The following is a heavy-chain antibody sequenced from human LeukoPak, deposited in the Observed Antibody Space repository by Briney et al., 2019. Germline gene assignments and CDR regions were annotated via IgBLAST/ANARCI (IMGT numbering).Heavy chain of an antibody. D-gene: IGHD3-10*01. Sequence: SETLSLTCTVSGGSISSSSYYWGWIRQPPGKGLEWIGSIYYSGSTYYNPSLKSRVTISVDTSKNQFSLKLSSVTTADTAVYYCAREGKYYHYGMDAWGQGTTVTVSS. CDR2: IYYSGST. J-gene: IGHJ6*02. CDR1: GGSISSSSYY. V-gene: IGHV4-39*02. CDR3: AREGKYYHYGMDA.